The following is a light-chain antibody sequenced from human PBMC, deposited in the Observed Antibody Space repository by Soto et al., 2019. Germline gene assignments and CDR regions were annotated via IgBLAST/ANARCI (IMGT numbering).Light chain of an antibody. CDR3: AAWDDSLNGPV. Sequence: QSVLTQPPSASGTPGQRVTISCSGSSSNIGGNTVNWYQQLPGTAPKLLIYSTNQRPSGVPDRFSGSKSGTSASLAISGLQSDDEADYFCAAWDDSLNGPVFGGGTKVTVL. V-gene: IGLV1-44*01. CDR1: SSNIGGNT. J-gene: IGLJ3*02. CDR2: STN.